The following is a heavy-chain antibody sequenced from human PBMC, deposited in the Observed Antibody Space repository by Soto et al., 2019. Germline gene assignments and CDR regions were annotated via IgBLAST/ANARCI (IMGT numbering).Heavy chain of an antibody. V-gene: IGHV4-31*03. CDR1: GGSISSGGYY. CDR3: ARFYKECWGVDY. D-gene: IGHD3-16*01. Sequence: SETLSLTCTVSGGSISSGGYYWSWIRQHPGKGLEWIGYIYYSGSTYYNPSLKSRVTISVDTSKNQFSLKLSSVTAADTAVYYCARFYKECWGVDYWGQGTLVTVSS. CDR2: IYYSGST. J-gene: IGHJ4*02.